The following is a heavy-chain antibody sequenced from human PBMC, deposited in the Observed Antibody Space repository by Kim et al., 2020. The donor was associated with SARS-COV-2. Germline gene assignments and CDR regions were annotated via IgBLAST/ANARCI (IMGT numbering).Heavy chain of an antibody. CDR1: GYTFTSYG. D-gene: IGHD6-13*01. V-gene: IGHV1-18*01. J-gene: IGHJ6*02. Sequence: ASVKVSCKASGYTFTSYGISWVRQAPGQGLEWMGWISAYNGNTNYAQKLQGRVTMTTDTSTSTAYMELRSLRSDDTAVYYCARGAAAGTYYYGMDVWGQGTTVTVSS. CDR2: ISAYNGNT. CDR3: ARGAAAGTYYYGMDV.